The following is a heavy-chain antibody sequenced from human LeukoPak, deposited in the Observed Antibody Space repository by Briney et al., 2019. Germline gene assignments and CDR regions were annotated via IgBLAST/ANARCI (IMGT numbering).Heavy chain of an antibody. D-gene: IGHD3-10*01. Sequence: TLSLTCTVSGYSISSGYYWSWIRQPPGKGLEWIGYIYYSGSTYYNPSLKSRVTISVDTSKNQFSLKLSSVTAADTAVYYCASTTITMVRGVSLDAFDIWGQGTMVTVSS. CDR1: GYSISSGYY. CDR2: IYYSGST. J-gene: IGHJ3*02. V-gene: IGHV4-30-4*01. CDR3: ASTTITMVRGVSLDAFDI.